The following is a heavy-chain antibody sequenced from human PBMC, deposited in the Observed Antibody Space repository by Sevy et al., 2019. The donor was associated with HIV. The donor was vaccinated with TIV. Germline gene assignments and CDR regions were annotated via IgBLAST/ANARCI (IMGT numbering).Heavy chain of an antibody. D-gene: IGHD6-19*01. J-gene: IGHJ3*02. CDR1: GFTFSSYP. CDR3: ARAVPATDAFDI. Sequence: GRSLRLSCAASGFTFSSYPMHWVRQAPGKGLEWVSSISGLSNYIYYADSVKGRFSISRDNTKNSVTLQMNSLRGEDTAVFYCARAVPATDAFDIWGQGTLVTVSS. V-gene: IGHV3-21*01. CDR2: ISGLSNYI.